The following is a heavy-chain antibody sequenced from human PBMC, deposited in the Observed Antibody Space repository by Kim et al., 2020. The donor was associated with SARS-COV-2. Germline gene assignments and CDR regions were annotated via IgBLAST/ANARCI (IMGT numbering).Heavy chain of an antibody. CDR3: ARESFGGA. J-gene: IGHJ5*02. Sequence: RRTIYYANSGKGRFTVSRDNAKNSLYLQMTSLRGEDTAVYYCARESFGGAWGQGTLVTVSS. CDR2: RRTI. D-gene: IGHD3-16*01. V-gene: IGHV3-48*01.